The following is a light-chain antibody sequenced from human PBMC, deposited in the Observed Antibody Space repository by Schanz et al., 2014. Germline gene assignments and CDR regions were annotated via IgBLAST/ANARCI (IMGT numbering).Light chain of an antibody. CDR3: QQYNNWLYT. J-gene: IGKJ2*01. CDR2: GAS. CDR1: QSVSSN. Sequence: EIVMTQSPATLSVSPGELATLSCRASQSVSSNLAWYQQKPGQAPRLLIYGASTRATGIPARFSGSGSGTEFTLTISSLQSEDFAVYYCQQYNNWLYTFGQGTKLEIK. V-gene: IGKV3-15*01.